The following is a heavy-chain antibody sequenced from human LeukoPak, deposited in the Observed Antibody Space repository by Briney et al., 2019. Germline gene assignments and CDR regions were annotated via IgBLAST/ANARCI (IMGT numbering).Heavy chain of an antibody. CDR3: ARALPVAGSVFFDS. V-gene: IGHV3-48*03. CDR2: ISSGGGNI. D-gene: IGHD6-19*01. CDR1: GFTFSSYE. J-gene: IGHJ4*02. Sequence: GGSLRLSCAASGFTFSSYEMNWVRQAPEKGLEWVSYISSGGGNIYYADSVKGRFTISRDNAKSSLYLQMNSLRAEDTAVFYCARALPVAGSVFFDSWGQGTLVTVSS.